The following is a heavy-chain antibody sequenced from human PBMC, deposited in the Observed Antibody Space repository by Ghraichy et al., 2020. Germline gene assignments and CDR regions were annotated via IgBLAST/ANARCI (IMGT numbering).Heavy chain of an antibody. CDR1: GGSISSYY. CDR3: GSLRFLEWRRNGMDV. J-gene: IGHJ6*02. Sequence: SETLSLTCTVSGGSISSYYWSWIRQPPGKGLEWIGYIYYSGSTNYNPSLKSRVTISVDTSKNQFSLKLSSVTAADTAVYYCGSLRFLEWRRNGMDVWGQGTTVTVSS. V-gene: IGHV4-59*01. CDR2: IYYSGST. D-gene: IGHD3-3*01.